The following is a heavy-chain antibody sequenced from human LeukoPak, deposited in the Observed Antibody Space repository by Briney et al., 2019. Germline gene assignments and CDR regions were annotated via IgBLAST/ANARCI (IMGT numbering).Heavy chain of an antibody. CDR3: ARVVVVPAAMGYYYYYMDV. V-gene: IGHV1-8*01. CDR1: GYTFTSYD. D-gene: IGHD2-2*01. J-gene: IGHJ6*03. Sequence: ASVKVSCKASGYTFTSYDINWVRQATGQGLEWMGWMNPNSGNTGYAQKFQGRVTMTRNTSISTAYVELSSLRSEDTAVYYCARVVVVPAAMGYYYYYMDVWGKGTTVTVSS. CDR2: MNPNSGNT.